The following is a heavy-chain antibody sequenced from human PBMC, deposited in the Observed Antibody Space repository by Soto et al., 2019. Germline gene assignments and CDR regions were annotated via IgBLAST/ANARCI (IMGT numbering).Heavy chain of an antibody. J-gene: IGHJ6*02. CDR3: ARGTMIVVVTTPYYGMDV. V-gene: IGHV1-69*13. Sequence: GASVKVSCKASGGTFSSYAISWVRQAPGQGLEWMGGIIPIFGTANYAQKFQGRVTITADESTSTAYMELSSLRSEDTAVYYCARGTMIVVVTTPYYGMDVWGQGTTLTVSS. D-gene: IGHD3-22*01. CDR2: IIPIFGTA. CDR1: GGTFSSYA.